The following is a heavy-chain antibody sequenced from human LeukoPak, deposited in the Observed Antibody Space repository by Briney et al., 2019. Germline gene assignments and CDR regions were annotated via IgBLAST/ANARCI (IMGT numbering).Heavy chain of an antibody. CDR3: AKDSEGGTYYFDY. CDR2: ISWDGGST. CDR1: GFTFDDYA. V-gene: IGHV3-43D*04. Sequence: PGGSLRLSCAASGFTFDDYAMHWVRQARGKCLEWVSLISWDGGSTYYADSVKGRFTISRDNSKNSLYLQMNTLRAEDTALYYCAKDSEGGTYYFDYWGQGTLVTVSS. J-gene: IGHJ4*02. D-gene: IGHD1-1*01.